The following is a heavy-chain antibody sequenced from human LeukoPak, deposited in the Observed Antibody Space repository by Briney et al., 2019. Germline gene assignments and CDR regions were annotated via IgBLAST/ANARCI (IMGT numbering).Heavy chain of an antibody. CDR1: GFTFSSFS. CDR2: ISSSSSTI. J-gene: IGHJ5*02. CDR3: ARVGWTCGT. D-gene: IGHD2-15*01. Sequence: GGSLRLPCAVSGFTFSSFSMNWVRQAPGKGLEWVSYISSSSSTIYYADSVKGRFTISRDNAKNSLYLQMNSLRDGDTAVYYCARVGWTCGTCGQGTLVTVSS. V-gene: IGHV3-48*02.